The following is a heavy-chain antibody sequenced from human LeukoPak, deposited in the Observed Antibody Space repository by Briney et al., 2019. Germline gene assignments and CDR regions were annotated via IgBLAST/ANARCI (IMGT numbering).Heavy chain of an antibody. CDR1: GYSFSSYW. CDR2: IYPRGSRT. D-gene: IGHD2-2*01. J-gene: IGHJ4*02. Sequence: GESLKISCKGSGYSFSSYWIAWVGQMPGQGMEWMGVIYPRGSRTTYSPSFQGQVTISADKSISTAYLQWTSLKASDTAMYYCARHLSDITSSPNYWGPGTLVTVSS. CDR3: ARHLSDITSSPNY. V-gene: IGHV5-51*01.